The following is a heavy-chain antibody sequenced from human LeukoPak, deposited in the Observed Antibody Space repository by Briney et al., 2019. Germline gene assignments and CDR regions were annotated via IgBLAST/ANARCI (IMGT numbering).Heavy chain of an antibody. D-gene: IGHD6-13*01. Sequence: PSETLSLTCTVSGVSISSYYWSWIRQPPGKGLEWIGYIYYSGSTNYNPSLKSRVTISVDTSKNLFSLKLSSVTAADTAVYYCAREIAAAGNNWFDPWGQGTLVTVSS. CDR3: AREIAAAGNNWFDP. CDR2: IYYSGST. J-gene: IGHJ5*02. CDR1: GVSISSYY. V-gene: IGHV4-59*01.